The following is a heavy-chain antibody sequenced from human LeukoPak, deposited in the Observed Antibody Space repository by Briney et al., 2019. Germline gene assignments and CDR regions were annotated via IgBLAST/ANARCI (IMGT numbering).Heavy chain of an antibody. CDR1: GFTVSSNY. CDR3: ARERGPNYYDSSGFDY. D-gene: IGHD3-22*01. CDR2: IYSGGST. J-gene: IGHJ4*02. V-gene: IGHV3-66*01. Sequence: GGSLRLSCAASGFTVSSNYMSWVRQAPGKGLEWVSVIYSGGSTYYAESVKGRFTISRDNSKNTLYLQMNSLRAEDTAVYYCARERGPNYYDSSGFDYWGQGTLVTVSS.